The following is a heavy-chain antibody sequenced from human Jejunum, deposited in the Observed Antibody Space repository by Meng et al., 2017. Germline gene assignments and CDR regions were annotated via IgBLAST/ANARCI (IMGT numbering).Heavy chain of an antibody. D-gene: IGHD3-3*01. J-gene: IGHJ5*02. CDR3: ARQPSGPYPVSWFDP. Sequence: QVQLQESGPGLVKPSQTLSLTFTLSGGSISSSPYFWGWLRQPPGKGLEWIGSIHYRGNTYYNPSLKSRVTISADTSRNQFSVSLSSVTVADTAVYYCARQPSGPYPVSWFDPWGQGTLVTVSS. CDR1: GGSISSSPYF. V-gene: IGHV4-39*01. CDR2: IHYRGNT.